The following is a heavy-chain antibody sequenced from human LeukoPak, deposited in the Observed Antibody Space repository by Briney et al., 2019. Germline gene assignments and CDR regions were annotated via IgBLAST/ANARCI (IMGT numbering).Heavy chain of an antibody. V-gene: IGHV5-51*01. J-gene: IGHJ4*02. CDR3: ARGGGRWLQLPDFDY. Sequence: KSGESLQISCQGSGYRFTSYWIGWVRQMPGKGLEWMGIIYPGDSDTRYSPSFQGQVTISADKSISTAYLQWSSLKASDTAMYYCARGGGRWLQLPDFDYWGQGTLVTVSS. D-gene: IGHD5-24*01. CDR1: GYRFTSYW. CDR2: IYPGDSDT.